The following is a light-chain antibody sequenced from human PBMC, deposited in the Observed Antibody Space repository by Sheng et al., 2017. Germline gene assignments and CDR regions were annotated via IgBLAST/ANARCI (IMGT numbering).Light chain of an antibody. CDR3: QQYGSSPYS. V-gene: IGKV3-20*01. CDR1: ESITGRY. Sequence: EIVLTQSPGTLSLSPGERATLSCRASESITGRYLAWYQQKPGQAPRLLIHSTSNRATGIPDRFSGSGSGTDFTLTISRLEPEDFAVYYCQQYGSSPYSFGQGTKLEIK. J-gene: IGKJ2*03. CDR2: STS.